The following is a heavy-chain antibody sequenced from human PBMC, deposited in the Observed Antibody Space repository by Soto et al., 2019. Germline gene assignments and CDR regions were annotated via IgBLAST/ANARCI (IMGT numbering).Heavy chain of an antibody. V-gene: IGHV4-61*01. CDR2: VYHTGRT. D-gene: IGHD3-3*01. J-gene: IGHJ4*02. CDR1: GGSFKSGSYS. CDR3: ARDFAYFDS. Sequence: SETLSLTCTVSGGSFKSGSYSWSWIRQPPGKGLEWIGYVYHTGRTSYNPSLKSRVSISMDTSKNRFSLNLDSVTAADTAVYFCARDFAYFDSWGQGTLVTVSS.